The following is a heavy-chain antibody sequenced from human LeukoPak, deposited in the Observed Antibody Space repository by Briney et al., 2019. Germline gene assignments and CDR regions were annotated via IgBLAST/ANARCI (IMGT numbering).Heavy chain of an antibody. Sequence: GGSLRLSCADSGFMFGEYSISWVRQAPGKGLEWVSVIHNDGSTYYADSVKGRFTISRDNSKNMLFLRMNSLRVEDTAVYFCVSLARDYWGQGTLVSVSS. CDR2: IHNDGST. D-gene: IGHD3-3*02. V-gene: IGHV3-53*01. CDR3: VSLARDY. J-gene: IGHJ4*02. CDR1: GFMFGEYS.